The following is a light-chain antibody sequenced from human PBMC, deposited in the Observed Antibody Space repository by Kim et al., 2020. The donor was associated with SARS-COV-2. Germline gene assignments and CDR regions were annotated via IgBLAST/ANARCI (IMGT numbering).Light chain of an antibody. V-gene: IGLV3-1*01. J-gene: IGLJ3*02. Sequence: SVSPGQTASITCSGDELGFKYASWYQQKPGQSPVLVIYQDTKRPSGSPERFSGSNSGNTATLTISGTQAMDEADYYCQAWDGSTAVFGGGTQLTVL. CDR2: QDT. CDR3: QAWDGSTAV. CDR1: ELGFKY.